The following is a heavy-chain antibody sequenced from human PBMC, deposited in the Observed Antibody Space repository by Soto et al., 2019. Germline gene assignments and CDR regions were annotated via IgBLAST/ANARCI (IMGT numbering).Heavy chain of an antibody. Sequence: SETLSLTCTVSGGSISSGGYYWSWTRQHPGKGLEWIGYIYYSGSTYYNPSLKSRVTISVDTSKNQFSLKPSSVTAADTAVYYCARVNLGFGELLFDYWGQGTLVTVSS. CDR2: IYYSGST. J-gene: IGHJ4*02. CDR3: ARVNLGFGELLFDY. D-gene: IGHD3-10*01. V-gene: IGHV4-31*03. CDR1: GGSISSGGYY.